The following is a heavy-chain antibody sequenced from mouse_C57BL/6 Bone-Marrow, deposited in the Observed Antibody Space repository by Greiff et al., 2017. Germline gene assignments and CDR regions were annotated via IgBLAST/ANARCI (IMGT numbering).Heavy chain of an antibody. CDR2: ISSGSSTI. Sequence: EVQLQESGGGLVKPGGSLKLSCAASGFTFSDYGMHWVRQAPEKGLEWVAYISSGSSTIYYADQVKGRFTISRDNAKNTLVMQLTSLRSEDTAMYDCVNWEDYAMDYWGQGTSVTVSS. D-gene: IGHD4-1*01. J-gene: IGHJ4*01. CDR1: GFTFSDYG. V-gene: IGHV5-17*01. CDR3: VNWEDYAMDY.